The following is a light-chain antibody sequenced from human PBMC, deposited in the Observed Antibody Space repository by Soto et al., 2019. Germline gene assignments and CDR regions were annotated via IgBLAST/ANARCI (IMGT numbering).Light chain of an antibody. CDR1: QGISSY. CDR2: AAS. V-gene: IGKV1-8*01. CDR3: KQLKSYPQT. Sequence: AIRMTQSPSSFSASTGDRVTITCRASQGISSYLAWYQKKPGKAPKLLMYAASTLQSGVPSRFSGSGSGTEFTLTISSLQPEDFATYYCKQLKSYPQTFGQGTKVDIK. J-gene: IGKJ1*01.